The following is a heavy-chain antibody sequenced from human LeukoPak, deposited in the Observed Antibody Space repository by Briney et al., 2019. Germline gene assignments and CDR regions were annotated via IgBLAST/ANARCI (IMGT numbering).Heavy chain of an antibody. CDR2: IYPGDSET. J-gene: IGHJ4*02. V-gene: IGHV5-51*01. Sequence: GESLKISCTGSGYSFTNYWIAWVRQMPGKGLECMGIIYPGDSETTYSPSFQGQVTISADKSISTAYLQWSSLKASDTAMYYCARHSRESGSWSPWNFDYWGQGTLVTVSS. CDR1: GYSFTNYW. CDR3: ARHSRESGSWSPWNFDY. D-gene: IGHD6-13*01.